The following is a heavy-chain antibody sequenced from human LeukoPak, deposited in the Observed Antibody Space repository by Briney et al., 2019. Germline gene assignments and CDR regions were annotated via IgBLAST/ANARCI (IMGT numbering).Heavy chain of an antibody. CDR3: AKMGRGYGDYYYFYGMDV. CDR2: ISDSGDKT. D-gene: IGHD4-17*01. CDR1: GFTFTTYG. Sequence: PGGSLRLSCAASGFTFTTYGMSWVRQAPGKGLEWVSAISDSGDKTYFANSVKGRFTISRGNSKNTLYLQMSSLRAEDTAIYYCAKMGRGYGDYYYFYGMDVWGQGTTVTVSS. J-gene: IGHJ6*02. V-gene: IGHV3-23*01.